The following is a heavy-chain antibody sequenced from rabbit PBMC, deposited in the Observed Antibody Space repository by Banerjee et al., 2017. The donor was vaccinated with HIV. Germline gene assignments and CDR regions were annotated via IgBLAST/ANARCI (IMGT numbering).Heavy chain of an antibody. V-gene: IGHV1S45*01. Sequence: QEQLVESGGGLVKPEGSLTLTCTASGFSFSSSYWICWVRQAPGKGLEWIACIYAGYGTGTYYASWAKGRFTISKTSSTTVTLQMTSLTAADTATYFCARDLAGVIGWNFGLWGQGTLVTVS. D-gene: IGHD4-1*01. CDR2: IYAGYGTGT. CDR1: GFSFSSSYW. J-gene: IGHJ4*01. CDR3: ARDLAGVIGWNFGL.